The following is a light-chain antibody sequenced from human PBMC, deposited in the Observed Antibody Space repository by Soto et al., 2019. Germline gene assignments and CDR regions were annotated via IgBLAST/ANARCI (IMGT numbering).Light chain of an antibody. J-gene: IGKJ5*01. Sequence: DIVMTQSPLSLHVTPGEPASISCRSSQSLLHSSGNNYLDWYVQKPGQSPQLLIYWGSNRASGVPDRLNGSGSGTDFTLKISRVEAEDVVIYYSMQGQQPPITVRQGTRLEIK. CDR2: WGS. CDR3: MQGQQPPIT. V-gene: IGKV2-28*01. CDR1: QSLLHSSGNNY.